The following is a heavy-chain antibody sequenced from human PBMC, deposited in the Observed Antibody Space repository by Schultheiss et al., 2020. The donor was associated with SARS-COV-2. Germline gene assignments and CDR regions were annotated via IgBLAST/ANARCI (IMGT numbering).Heavy chain of an antibody. V-gene: IGHV4-38-2*01. CDR1: GYSISSGYY. CDR2: IYHSGST. D-gene: IGHD3-10*01. J-gene: IGHJ4*02. CDR3: ARGGLGWGVDY. Sequence: SQTLSLTCAVSGYSISSGYYWGWIRQPPGKGLEWIGSIYHSGSTYYNPSLKSRVTISVDTSKNQFSLKLSSVTAADTAVYYCARGGLGWGVDYWGQGTLVTVSS.